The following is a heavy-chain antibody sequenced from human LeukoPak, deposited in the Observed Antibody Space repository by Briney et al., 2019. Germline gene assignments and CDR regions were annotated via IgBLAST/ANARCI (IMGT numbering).Heavy chain of an antibody. D-gene: IGHD6-13*01. V-gene: IGHV1-2*02. Sequence: ASVKVSCKASGYTFTGYYTHWVRQAPGQGLEWMGWINPNSGGTNYAQKFQGRVTMTGDTSISTAYMELSRLRSDDTAVYYCAPVAAAVYFDYWGQGTLVTVSS. CDR1: GYTFTGYY. CDR2: INPNSGGT. CDR3: APVAAAVYFDY. J-gene: IGHJ4*02.